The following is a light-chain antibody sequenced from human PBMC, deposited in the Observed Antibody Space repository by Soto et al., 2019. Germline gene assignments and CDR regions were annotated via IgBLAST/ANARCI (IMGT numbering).Light chain of an antibody. CDR1: QSGLSSSNNKNY. CDR3: QHYYSSPLT. V-gene: IGKV4-1*01. Sequence: DSVLTQSPATLSVPLREQATINVKSSQSGLSSSNNKNYLAWYQRKPGQPPKXXIYWASTRGCGVPDRFSGSGSGTDFNLTISSLQAEDVAVYYCQHYYSSPLTFGGGTKVDIK. CDR2: WAS. J-gene: IGKJ4*01.